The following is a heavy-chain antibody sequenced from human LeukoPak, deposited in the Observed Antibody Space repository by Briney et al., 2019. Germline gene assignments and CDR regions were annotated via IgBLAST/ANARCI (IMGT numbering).Heavy chain of an antibody. J-gene: IGHJ4*02. V-gene: IGHV4-34*01. D-gene: IGHD6-19*01. CDR3: ARDSSWLVRYYSDY. Sequence: SETPSLTCAVYGGSFSGYYWSWIRQPPGKGLEWIGEINHSGSTNYNPSLKSRVTISVDTSKNQFSLKLSSVTAADTAVYYCARDSSWLVRYYSDYWGQGTLVTVSS. CDR2: INHSGST. CDR1: GGSFSGYY.